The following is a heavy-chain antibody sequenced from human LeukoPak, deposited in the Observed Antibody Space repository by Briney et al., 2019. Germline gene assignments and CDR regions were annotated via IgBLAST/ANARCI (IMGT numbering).Heavy chain of an antibody. D-gene: IGHD4-23*01. CDR1: GFTFSDYA. V-gene: IGHV3-23*01. J-gene: IGHJ6*02. CDR3: AKVRGHGGHSGYYYGMDV. CDR2: LSGSGDST. Sequence: GGSLRLSCAASGFTFSDYAMSWVRQAPGKGLEWVSTLSGSGDSTYYADSVKGRFTISRDNSKNTLSLQVNSLRAEDTAVYYCAKVRGHGGHSGYYYGMDVWGQRTTVTVSS.